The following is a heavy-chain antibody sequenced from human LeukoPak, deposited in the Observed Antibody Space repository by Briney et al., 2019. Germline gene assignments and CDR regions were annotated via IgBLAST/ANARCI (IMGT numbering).Heavy chain of an antibody. Sequence: GGSLRLSCAASGFTFSSYAMHWVRQAPGKGLEWVAVISYDGSNKYYADSVKGRFTISRDNSKNTLYLQMNSLRAEDTAVYYCTTEEVDAFDIWGQGTLVTVSS. CDR2: ISYDGSNK. V-gene: IGHV3-30-3*01. CDR3: TTEEVDAFDI. CDR1: GFTFSSYA. J-gene: IGHJ3*02.